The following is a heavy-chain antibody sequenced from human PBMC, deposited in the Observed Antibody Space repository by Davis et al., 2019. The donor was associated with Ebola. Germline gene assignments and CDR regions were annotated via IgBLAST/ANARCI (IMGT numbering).Heavy chain of an antibody. CDR2: IYPGDSDT. D-gene: IGHD3-22*01. CDR3: AKQESLYGSSDY. Sequence: GESLKISCKGSGYRFTSYWIGWVRQLPGKGLEWMGIIYPGDSDTRYSPSFEGQVTISVDRSISTAYLQWSSLKASDTAMYYCAKQESLYGSSDYWGQGTLVTVSS. V-gene: IGHV5-51*01. J-gene: IGHJ4*02. CDR1: GYRFTSYW.